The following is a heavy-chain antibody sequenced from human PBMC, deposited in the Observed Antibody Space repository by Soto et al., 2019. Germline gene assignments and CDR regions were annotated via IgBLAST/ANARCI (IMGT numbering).Heavy chain of an antibody. Sequence: GSLRLSCAASGFTFSSYEMNWVRQAPGKGLEWVSYISSSGSTIYYADSVKGRFTISRDNAKNSLYLQMNSLRAEDTAVYYCARGRLLWFGELSGDAFDIWGQGTMVTVSS. D-gene: IGHD3-10*01. CDR1: GFTFSSYE. CDR2: ISSSGSTI. V-gene: IGHV3-48*03. CDR3: ARGRLLWFGELSGDAFDI. J-gene: IGHJ3*02.